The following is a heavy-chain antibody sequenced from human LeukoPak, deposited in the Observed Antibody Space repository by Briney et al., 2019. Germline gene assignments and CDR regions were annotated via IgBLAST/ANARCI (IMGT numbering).Heavy chain of an antibody. D-gene: IGHD1-7*01. J-gene: IGHJ6*03. Sequence: PGGSLRLSCAASGFSISSYEMNWVRQAPGKGLEWVSYISSSGSTIYYADSVKGRFTISRDNAKNSLYLQMNSLRAEDTAVYYCARVELAPYYYYMDVWGKGTKVTVSS. CDR1: GFSISSYE. CDR2: ISSSGSTI. CDR3: ARVELAPYYYYMDV. V-gene: IGHV3-48*03.